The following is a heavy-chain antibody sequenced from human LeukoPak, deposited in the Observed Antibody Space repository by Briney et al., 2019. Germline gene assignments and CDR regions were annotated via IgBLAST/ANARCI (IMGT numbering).Heavy chain of an antibody. CDR2: ISYSGST. Sequence: PSETLSLTCAVSGGSIRNYYWSWIRQPPGKGLEWIGYISYSGSTDYNPSLKSRVTISLDTSKNQFSLRLSSVTAADTAVYYCARETRLHSGSYSNDAFDIWGQGTMVTVSS. J-gene: IGHJ3*02. V-gene: IGHV4-59*01. CDR3: ARETRLHSGSYSNDAFDI. D-gene: IGHD1-26*01. CDR1: GGSIRNYY.